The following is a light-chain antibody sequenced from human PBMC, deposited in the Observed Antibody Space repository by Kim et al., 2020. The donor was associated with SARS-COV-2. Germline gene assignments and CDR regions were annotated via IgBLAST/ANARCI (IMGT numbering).Light chain of an antibody. CDR1: QSVFSN. CDR2: GSS. Sequence: SLSPGERPSLSCRASQSVFSNLAWYQQKPGLAPRLLIYGSSRRATGIPDRFSGSGSGTDFTLTITRLEPEDFAVYYCQQYVGLPYTFGQGTKLEI. J-gene: IGKJ2*01. V-gene: IGKV3-20*01. CDR3: QQYVGLPYT.